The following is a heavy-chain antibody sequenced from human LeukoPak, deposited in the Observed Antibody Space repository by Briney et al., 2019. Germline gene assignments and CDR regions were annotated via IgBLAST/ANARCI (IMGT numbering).Heavy chain of an antibody. J-gene: IGHJ4*02. D-gene: IGHD6-13*01. CDR3: AKRVHTSSWYAAFDY. V-gene: IGHV3-23*01. CDR1: GFTFSSYA. Sequence: GGSLRLSCAASGFTFSSYAMSWVRQAPGKGLEWVSAISGSGGSTYYADSVKGRFSISRDNSKNTLYLQMNSLRAEDTAVYYCAKRVHTSSWYAAFDYWGQGTLVTVSS. CDR2: ISGSGGST.